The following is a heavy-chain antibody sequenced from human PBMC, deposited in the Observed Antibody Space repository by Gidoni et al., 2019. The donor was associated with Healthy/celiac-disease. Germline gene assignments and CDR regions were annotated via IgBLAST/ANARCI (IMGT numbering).Heavy chain of an antibody. CDR1: GFTFSSSE. V-gene: IGHV3-48*03. CDR2: ISSSGSTI. Sequence: EVQLVESGGGLVQPGGSLRLSCAASGFTFSSSEMNWVRQAPGKGLEWVSYISSSGSTIYYADSVKGRFTISRDNAKNSLYLQMNSLRAEDTAVYYCARSTYYYDSSGQVPRLFDYWGQGTLVTVSS. J-gene: IGHJ4*02. CDR3: ARSTYYYDSSGQVPRLFDY. D-gene: IGHD3-22*01.